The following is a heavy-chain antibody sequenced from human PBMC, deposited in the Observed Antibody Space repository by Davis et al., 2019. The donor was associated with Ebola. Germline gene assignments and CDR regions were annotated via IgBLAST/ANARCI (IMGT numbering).Heavy chain of an antibody. CDR2: INHSGRT. CDR3: ARAFHNWYFDL. Sequence: MPSETLSLTCAVYGGSFSGYYWIWIRQPPGKGLEWIGEINHSGRTSYNPSLKSRVTISLDTSRNQFSLRLGSVTAADTAVYYCARAFHNWYFDLWGRGTLVTVSS. CDR1: GGSFSGYY. V-gene: IGHV4-34*01. J-gene: IGHJ2*01.